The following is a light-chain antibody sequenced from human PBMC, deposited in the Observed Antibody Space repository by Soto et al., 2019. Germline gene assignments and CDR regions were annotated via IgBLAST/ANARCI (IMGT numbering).Light chain of an antibody. CDR3: CLYTSSAPYV. V-gene: IGLV2-18*01. CDR2: NVN. J-gene: IGLJ1*01. Sequence: QSVLIQPPSVSGSPGQSVTISCTGTSSDVGSYDYVSWYQQHPGTVPKPMIYNVNTQPSGVPDRFSGSKSGNTASMPISGLEGEDDADYYCCLYTSSAPYVLGNGTKATVL. CDR1: SSDVGSYDY.